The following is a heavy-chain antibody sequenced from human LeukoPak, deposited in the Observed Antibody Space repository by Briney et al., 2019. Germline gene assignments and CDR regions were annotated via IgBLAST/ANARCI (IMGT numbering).Heavy chain of an antibody. CDR1: GFTFSSYA. V-gene: IGHV3-23*01. D-gene: IGHD2-2*01. CDR3: AKDGVVVPAAMGFDY. CDR2: ISGSGGST. J-gene: IGHJ4*02. Sequence: GGSPRLSCAASGFTFSSYAMSWVRQAPGKGLEWVSAISGSGGSTYYADSVKGRFTISRDNSKNTLYLQMNSLRAEDTAVYYCAKDGVVVPAAMGFDYWGQGTLVTVSS.